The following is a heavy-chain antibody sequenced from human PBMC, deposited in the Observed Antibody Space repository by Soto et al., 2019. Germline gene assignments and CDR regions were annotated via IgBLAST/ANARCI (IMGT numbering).Heavy chain of an antibody. CDR1: GYSFISYW. Sequence: GESLKISCKGSGYSFISYWIGWVRQMPGKGLEWMGIIYPGDSDIRYSPSFQGQVTISADKSINTAYLQWSSLKAADTAMYYCARSRWRGTFDAYDVWGQGTMVTVSS. D-gene: IGHD1-26*01. J-gene: IGHJ3*01. V-gene: IGHV5-51*01. CDR3: ARSRWRGTFDAYDV. CDR2: IYPGDSDI.